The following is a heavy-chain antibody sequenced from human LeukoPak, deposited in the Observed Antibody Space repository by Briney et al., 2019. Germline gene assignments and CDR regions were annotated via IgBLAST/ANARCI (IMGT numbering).Heavy chain of an antibody. Sequence: GGSLRLSCAASGFTFSSYSMNWVRQAPGKGLEWVSSISSSSNYIYYADSVKGRFTISRDNAKNSLYLQMNSLRAEDTAVYYCARDPRSLIFEYSTNDPLRDWYFDLWGRGTLVTVSS. CDR1: GFTFSSYS. CDR3: ARDPRSLIFEYSTNDPLRDWYFDL. D-gene: IGHD6-6*01. J-gene: IGHJ2*01. CDR2: ISSSSNYI. V-gene: IGHV3-21*01.